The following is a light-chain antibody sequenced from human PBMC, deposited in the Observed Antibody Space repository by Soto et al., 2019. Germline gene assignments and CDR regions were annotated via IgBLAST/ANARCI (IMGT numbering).Light chain of an antibody. CDR1: QYINTR. V-gene: IGKV3-20*01. CDR2: QTS. Sequence: EIVFTQSPATLSSFPGDRVTLSCRASQYINTRLAWYQHRPGQAPRLLIYQTSIRAAGIPARFSASGSGTDFTLTISDVQPEDFAVYYCQQYGSSPSTITFGQGTRLEIK. J-gene: IGKJ5*01. CDR3: QQYGSSPSTIT.